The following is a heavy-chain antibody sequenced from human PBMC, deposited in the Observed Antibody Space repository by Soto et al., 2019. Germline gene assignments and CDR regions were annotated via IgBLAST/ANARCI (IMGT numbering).Heavy chain of an antibody. D-gene: IGHD3-3*01. V-gene: IGHV4-34*01. CDR2: INHSGSS. Sequence: SETLSLTCGVYGASFSGYDWSWIRQSPGKGLEWIGDINHSGSSNYNPSLKSRVTISVDTSKNQFSPRLSSVTAADTAVYYCASYYDFWSGYFPNWGQGTLVTVSS. CDR1: GASFSGYD. CDR3: ASYYDFWSGYFPN. J-gene: IGHJ4*02.